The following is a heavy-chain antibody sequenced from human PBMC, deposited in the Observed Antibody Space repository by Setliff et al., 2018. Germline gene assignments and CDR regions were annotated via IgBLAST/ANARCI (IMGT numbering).Heavy chain of an antibody. CDR1: GFIFGSDY. J-gene: IGHJ4*02. CDR2: IRHDGGDI. Sequence: SLKISCAASGFIFGSDYMGWIRQTPGKGLEWVANIRHDGGDINYVDSVKGRLTISRDNAENSLYLQMDILRVEDTAIYYCARAAAPAGGRVYYDLWGQGTLVTVSS. V-gene: IGHV3-7*03. D-gene: IGHD6-13*01. CDR3: ARAAAPAGGRVYYDL.